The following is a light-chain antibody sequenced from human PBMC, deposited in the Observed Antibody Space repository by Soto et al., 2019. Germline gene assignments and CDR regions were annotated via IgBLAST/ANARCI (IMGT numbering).Light chain of an antibody. Sequence: QSVLTQPASVSGSPGQSITISCTGTSSDVGGYNYVSWYQQHPGKAPKLMIYDVSNRPSGVSNRFSGSKSGNTASLTISGLRAEDEADYYCSSYPSSSTLHVVFGGGTKVTVL. CDR1: SSDVGGYNY. J-gene: IGLJ2*01. V-gene: IGLV2-14*01. CDR2: DVS. CDR3: SSYPSSSTLHVV.